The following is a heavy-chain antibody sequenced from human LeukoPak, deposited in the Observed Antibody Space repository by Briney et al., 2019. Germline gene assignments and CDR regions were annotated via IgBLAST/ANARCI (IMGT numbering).Heavy chain of an antibody. CDR1: GGSISSGGYS. CDR2: IYHSGST. Sequence: SETLSLTCAVSGGSISSGGYSWSWIRQPPGKGLEWIGYIYHSGSTNYNPSLKSRVTISVDTSKNQFSLKLSSVTAADTAVYYCARSLGYYDSSGAPYFQHWGQGTLVTVSS. D-gene: IGHD3-22*01. V-gene: IGHV4-30-2*01. J-gene: IGHJ1*01. CDR3: ARSLGYYDSSGAPYFQH.